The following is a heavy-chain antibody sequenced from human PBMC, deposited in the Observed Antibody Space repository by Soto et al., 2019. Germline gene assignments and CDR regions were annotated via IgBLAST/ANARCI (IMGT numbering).Heavy chain of an antibody. D-gene: IGHD3-10*01. CDR2: ISHDGNAQ. V-gene: IGHV3-30*18. CDR1: GFILSTYG. Sequence: GGSLRLSCVASGFILSTYGMHWVRQAPGKGLEWVAMISHDGNAQYYADSVQGRFTLSRDSSENTLYLQMTRLRIDDTAVYYCAKDLSRGPMGMSLGSWGQGTLVTVSS. CDR3: AKDLSRGPMGMSLGS. J-gene: IGHJ4*02.